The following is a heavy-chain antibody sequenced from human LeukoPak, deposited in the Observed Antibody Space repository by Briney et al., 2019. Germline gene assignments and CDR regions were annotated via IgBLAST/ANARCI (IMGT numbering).Heavy chain of an antibody. CDR1: GFTFSSYA. J-gene: IGHJ3*01. Sequence: EGSLRLSCAASGFTFSSYAMSWVRQAPGKGLEWVSAISGSGGSTYYADSVKGRFTISRDNSKNTLYLQMNSLRAEDTAVYYCAKGKVNHDGALDAWGQGTLVTVSS. D-gene: IGHD2-21*01. CDR2: ISGSGGST. V-gene: IGHV3-23*01. CDR3: AKGKVNHDGALDA.